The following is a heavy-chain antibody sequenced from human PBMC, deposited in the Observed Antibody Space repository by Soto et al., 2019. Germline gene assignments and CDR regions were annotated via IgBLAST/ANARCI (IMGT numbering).Heavy chain of an antibody. Sequence: GGSLRLSCAASGFTVSSNYMSWVRQAPGKGLEWVSVIYSGGSTYYADSVKGRFTISRDNSKNTLYLQMNSLRAEDTAVYYCARDTLYYYRSRQIKVCWGQGTMVTGSS. V-gene: IGHV3-66*01. D-gene: IGHD3-10*01. CDR3: ARDTLYYYRSRQIKVC. J-gene: IGHJ3*01. CDR2: IYSGGST. CDR1: GFTVSSNY.